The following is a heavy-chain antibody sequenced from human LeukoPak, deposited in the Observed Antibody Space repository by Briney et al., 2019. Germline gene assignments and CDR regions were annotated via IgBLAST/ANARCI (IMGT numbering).Heavy chain of an antibody. Sequence: SETLSLTCTVSGGSISSGSYYWSWIRQPAGKGLEWIGRIYTSGSTNYNPSLKSRVTISVDTSKNQFSLKLSSVTAADTAVYYCARTTTVTLDYYYYMDVWGKGTTVTISS. CDR2: IYTSGST. J-gene: IGHJ6*03. CDR3: ARTTTVTLDYYYYMDV. D-gene: IGHD4-17*01. V-gene: IGHV4-61*02. CDR1: GGSISSGSYY.